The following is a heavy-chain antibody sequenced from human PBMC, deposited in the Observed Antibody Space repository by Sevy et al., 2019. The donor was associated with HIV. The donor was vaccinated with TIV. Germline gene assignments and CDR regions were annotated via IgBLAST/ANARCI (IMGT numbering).Heavy chain of an antibody. Sequence: GGSLRLSCEASGFTFTRYAFHWVRQAPGKGLEWVAVISKEGTNKYYIASVKGRFTISRDNSRNTLFLQMERLRAEDTAMYFCARDPHAVPHWCSFDSWGQGTLVTVSS. CDR1: GFTFTRYA. CDR2: ISKEGTNK. D-gene: IGHD6-19*01. V-gene: IGHV3-30-3*01. CDR3: ARDPHAVPHWCSFDS. J-gene: IGHJ4*02.